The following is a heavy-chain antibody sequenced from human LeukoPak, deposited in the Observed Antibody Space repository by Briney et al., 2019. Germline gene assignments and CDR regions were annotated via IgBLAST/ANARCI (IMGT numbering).Heavy chain of an antibody. J-gene: IGHJ4*02. CDR1: GGALSSYA. Sequence: ASVKVSCKASGGALSSYAISWVRQAPGQGLEWMGRIIPIFGTANYAQKFQGRVTITADKSTSTAYMELSSLRSEDTAVYYCAFTEPPITGIPRYYFDYWGQGTLVTVSS. D-gene: IGHD1-20*01. V-gene: IGHV1-69*06. CDR2: IIPIFGTA. CDR3: AFTEPPITGIPRYYFDY.